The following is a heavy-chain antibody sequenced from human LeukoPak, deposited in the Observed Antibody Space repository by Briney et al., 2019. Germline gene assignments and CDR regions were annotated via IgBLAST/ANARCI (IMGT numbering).Heavy chain of an antibody. Sequence: GGSLRLSCAASGFTFSSYEMNWVRQAPGKGLEWVSYISSSGSTIYYADSVKGRFTISRDNSKNTLYLQMNSLRAEDTAVYYCAKGPSGYSNGDNWFDPWGQGTLVTVSA. J-gene: IGHJ5*02. CDR2: ISSSGSTI. CDR3: AKGPSGYSNGDNWFDP. V-gene: IGHV3-48*03. CDR1: GFTFSSYE. D-gene: IGHD6-19*01.